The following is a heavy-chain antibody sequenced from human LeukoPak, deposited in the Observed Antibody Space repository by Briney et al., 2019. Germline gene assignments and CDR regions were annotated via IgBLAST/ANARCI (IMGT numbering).Heavy chain of an antibody. Sequence: GGSLRLSCAASGFTFSSYWMSWARQAPGKGLEWVANIKQDGSEKYYVDSVKGRFTISRDNAKNSLYLQMNSLRAEDTAVYYCARDETYYDILTGYYALEYFQHWGQGTLVTVSS. J-gene: IGHJ1*01. CDR2: IKQDGSEK. CDR1: GFTFSSYW. D-gene: IGHD3-9*01. CDR3: ARDETYYDILTGYYALEYFQH. V-gene: IGHV3-7*03.